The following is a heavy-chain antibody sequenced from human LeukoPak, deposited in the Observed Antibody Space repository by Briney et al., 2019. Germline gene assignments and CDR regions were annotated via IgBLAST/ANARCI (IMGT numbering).Heavy chain of an antibody. CDR1: GFIFSGYE. V-gene: IGHV3-48*03. Sequence: TGGSLRLSCTASGFIFSGYEMHWVRQAPGKGLEWVSYISGDGSTRSYADSVRGRFTISIDNAQNSLYLQMNSLRAEDTAVYYWASLGVLLIYATFDYWGQGTLVTVSS. J-gene: IGHJ4*02. CDR3: ASLGVLLIYATFDY. CDR2: ISGDGSTR. D-gene: IGHD2-8*02.